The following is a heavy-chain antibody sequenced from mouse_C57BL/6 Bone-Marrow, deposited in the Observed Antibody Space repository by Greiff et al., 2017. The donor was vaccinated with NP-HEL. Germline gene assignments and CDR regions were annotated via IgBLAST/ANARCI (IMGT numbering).Heavy chain of an antibody. CDR3: AREGVYYGSSYRMDY. J-gene: IGHJ4*01. Sequence: EVQLVESGPGLVKPSQSLSLTCSVTGYSITSGYYWNWIRQFPGNKLEWMGYISYDGSNNYNPSLKNRISITRDTSKNQFFLKLNSVTTEDTATYYCAREGVYYGSSYRMDYWGQGTSVTVSS. V-gene: IGHV3-6*01. CDR2: ISYDGSN. CDR1: GYSITSGYY. D-gene: IGHD1-1*01.